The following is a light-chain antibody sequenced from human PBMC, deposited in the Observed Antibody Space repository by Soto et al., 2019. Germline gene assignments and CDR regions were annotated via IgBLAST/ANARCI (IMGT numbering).Light chain of an antibody. CDR3: QQSDNLPLT. V-gene: IGKV1-33*01. Sequence: DTQMTQSPSSLSASIGDRVTITCQASQGIAKYLHWYQQKPGKAPKLLIYHASNLQTGVPSRFSASGSGTHFTLIISSLQPDDIATYFCQQSDNLPLTFGGGTKVEIK. J-gene: IGKJ4*01. CDR2: HAS. CDR1: QGIAKY.